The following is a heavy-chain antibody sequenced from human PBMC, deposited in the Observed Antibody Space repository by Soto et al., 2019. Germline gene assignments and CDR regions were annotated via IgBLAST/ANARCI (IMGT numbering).Heavy chain of an antibody. Sequence: SETLSLTCSVSGDSISTVDYFWAWIRQPPGQALEYIGYIYKSTTTYYNPSFESRVAIPLDTSKSQFSLTVTSVTAADTAVYFCARGRYCLTGRCFPNWFESWGQGTLVTVSS. J-gene: IGHJ5*01. CDR2: IYKSTTT. V-gene: IGHV4-30-4*01. CDR1: GDSISTVDYF. CDR3: ARGRYCLTGRCFPNWFES. D-gene: IGHD2-15*01.